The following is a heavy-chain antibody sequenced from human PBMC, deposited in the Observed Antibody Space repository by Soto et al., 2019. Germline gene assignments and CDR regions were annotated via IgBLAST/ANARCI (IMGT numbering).Heavy chain of an antibody. J-gene: IGHJ3*02. CDR2: IYSGGST. V-gene: IGHV3-53*01. CDR1: GFTVSSNY. Sequence: GGSLRLSCAASGFTVSSNYMSWVRQAPGKGLEWVSVIYSGGSTYYADSVKGRFTISRDNSKNTLYLQMNSLRAEDTAVYYCARAPLLRWLAYDAFDIWGQGTMVTVSS. D-gene: IGHD4-17*01. CDR3: ARAPLLRWLAYDAFDI.